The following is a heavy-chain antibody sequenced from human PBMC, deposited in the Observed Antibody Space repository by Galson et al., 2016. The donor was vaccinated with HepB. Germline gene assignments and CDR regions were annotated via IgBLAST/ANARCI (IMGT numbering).Heavy chain of an antibody. CDR2: ISSSSRYI. CDR1: GFSFSSYG. J-gene: IGHJ3*02. Sequence: SLRLSCAASGFSFSSYGMNWVRQAPGKGLEGVSSISSSSRYIYYADSLKGRFTISRDNAKNSLYLQMNSLRAEDTAVYYCARGQYDFWSGPSRRAFDIWGQGTMVTVSS. D-gene: IGHD3-3*01. CDR3: ARGQYDFWSGPSRRAFDI. V-gene: IGHV3-21*01.